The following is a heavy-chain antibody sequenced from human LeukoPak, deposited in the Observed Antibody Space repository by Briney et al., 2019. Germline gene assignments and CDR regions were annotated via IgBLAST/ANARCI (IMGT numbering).Heavy chain of an antibody. CDR3: AKDPRYSSSGMGN. V-gene: IGHV3-33*06. CDR1: GFTFSSYG. CDR2: IWYDGSNK. Sequence: GRSLRLSCAASGFTFSSYGMHWVRQAPGKGLEWVAVIWYDGSNKYYADSVKGRFTIPRDNSKNTLYLQMNSLRAEDTAVYYCAKDPRYSSSGMGNWGQRTMVTVSS. J-gene: IGHJ3*01. D-gene: IGHD6-6*01.